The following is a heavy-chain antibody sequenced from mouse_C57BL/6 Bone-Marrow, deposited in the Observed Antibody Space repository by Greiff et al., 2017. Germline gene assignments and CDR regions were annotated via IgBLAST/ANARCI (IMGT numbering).Heavy chain of an antibody. V-gene: IGHV1-19*01. CDR3: ARGSNYGGLFAY. J-gene: IGHJ3*01. D-gene: IGHD2-5*01. CDR1: GYTFTDYY. CDR2: INPYNGGT. Sequence: EVQLQESGPVLVKPGASVKMSCKASGYTFTDYYMNWVKQSHGKSLEWIGVINPYNGGTSYNQKFKGKATLTVDKSSSTAYMELNSLTSEDSAVYYCARGSNYGGLFAYWGQGTLVTVSA.